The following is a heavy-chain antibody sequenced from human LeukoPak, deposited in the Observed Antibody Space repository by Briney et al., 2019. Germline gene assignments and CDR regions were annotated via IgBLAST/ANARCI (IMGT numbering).Heavy chain of an antibody. CDR1: GFTFDDYA. V-gene: IGHV3-9*01. CDR2: ISWNSGSI. J-gene: IGHJ4*02. D-gene: IGHD1-26*01. CDR3: PKALYSGGGGAPDFDN. Sequence: SLRLSCAASGFTFDDYAMHWVRQAPGKGLEWVSGISWNSGSIGYADSVKGRFTISRDNAKNSLYLQMNSLRAEDTALYYCPKALYSGGGGAPDFDNGGEETLFTVS.